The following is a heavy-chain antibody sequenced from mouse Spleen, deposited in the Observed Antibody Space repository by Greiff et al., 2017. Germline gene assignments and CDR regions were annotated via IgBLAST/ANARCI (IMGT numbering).Heavy chain of an antibody. CDR2: IDTSDSYT. D-gene: IGHD2-14*01. Sequence: VQLQESGAELVMPGASVKMSCKASGYTFTDYWMHWVKQRPGQGLEWIGAIDTSDSYTSYNQKFKGKATLTVDESSSTAYMQLSSLTSEDSAVYYCARLDYRYSWFAYWGQGTLVTVSA. CDR3: ARLDYRYSWFAY. J-gene: IGHJ3*01. V-gene: IGHV1-69*01. CDR1: GYTFTDYW.